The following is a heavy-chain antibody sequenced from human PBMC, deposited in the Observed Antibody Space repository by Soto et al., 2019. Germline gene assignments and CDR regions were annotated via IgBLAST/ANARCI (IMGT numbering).Heavy chain of an antibody. CDR3: AAVLWNYDYIWGSYRDARAEYFQH. J-gene: IGHJ1*01. Sequence: SETLSLTCTVSGGSISSYYWSWIRQPPGKGLEWIGYIYYSGSTNYNPSLKSRVTISVDTSKNQFSLKLSSVTAADTAVYYCAAVLWNYDYIWGSYRDARAEYFQHWGQGTLVTVSS. CDR2: IYYSGST. CDR1: GGSISSYY. D-gene: IGHD3-16*02. V-gene: IGHV4-59*01.